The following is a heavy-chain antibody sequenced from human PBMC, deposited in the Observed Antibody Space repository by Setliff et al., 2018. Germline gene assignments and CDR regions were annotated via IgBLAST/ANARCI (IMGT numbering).Heavy chain of an antibody. V-gene: IGHV3-7*01. CDR1: GFSFSIFR. CDR3: ARDRGGGLYDY. CDR2: IKQDGSEK. J-gene: IGHJ4*02. D-gene: IGHD3-16*01. Sequence: PGGSLRLSCAGSGFSFSIFRMSWVRQAPGKGLEWVATIKQDGSEKFYVDSVKGRFTISRDNAKNSLYLQMDSLRVEDTAMYFCARDRGGGLYDYWGRGTLVTVSS.